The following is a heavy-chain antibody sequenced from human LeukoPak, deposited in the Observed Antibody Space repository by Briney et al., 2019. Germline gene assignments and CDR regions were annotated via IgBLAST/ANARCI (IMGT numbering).Heavy chain of an antibody. Sequence: GGSLRLSCAVSGFIFDDYAMHWVRQAPGKGLEWVSGITWGRDNLAYAASVKGRFTISRDNAKNSLYLQMNSLRAEDTALYYCAKDRGYSSQWGAIDYWGQGTLVTVSS. V-gene: IGHV3-9*01. J-gene: IGHJ4*02. CDR1: GFIFDDYA. CDR2: ITWGRDNL. CDR3: AKDRGYSSQWGAIDY. D-gene: IGHD5-18*01.